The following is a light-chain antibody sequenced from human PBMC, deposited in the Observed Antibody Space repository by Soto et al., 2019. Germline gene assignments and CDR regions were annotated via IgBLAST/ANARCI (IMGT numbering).Light chain of an antibody. Sequence: EIVLTQSPATLSSSPGERATLSCRASQSVSSYLAWYQQKPGQAPRLLIYDASNRATGIPARFSGSGSGTDFTLTISSLEPEDFAFYYCQQRSNWPPFTFGGGTKVEIK. CDR3: QQRSNWPPFT. CDR1: QSVSSY. CDR2: DAS. V-gene: IGKV3-11*01. J-gene: IGKJ4*01.